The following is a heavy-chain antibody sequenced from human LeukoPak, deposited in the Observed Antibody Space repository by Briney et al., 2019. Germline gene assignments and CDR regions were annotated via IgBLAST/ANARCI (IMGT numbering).Heavy chain of an antibody. Sequence: SVKVTCKASGGTFSSYATSWVRQAPGQGLEWMGGIIPIFGTANYAQKFQGRVTITADESTSTAHIELSSLRSEDTAVYYCARAPHYYYYGMDVWGQGTTVTVSS. J-gene: IGHJ6*02. V-gene: IGHV1-69*13. CDR2: IIPIFGTA. CDR1: GGTFSSYA. CDR3: ARAPHYYYYGMDV.